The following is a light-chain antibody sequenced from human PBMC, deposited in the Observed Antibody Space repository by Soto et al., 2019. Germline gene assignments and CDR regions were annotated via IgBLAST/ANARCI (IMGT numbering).Light chain of an antibody. CDR2: GAS. CDR1: QNIDMY. CDR3: QHTFNSPPWT. V-gene: IGKV1-39*01. J-gene: IGKJ1*01. Sequence: DIHMTQSPSSLSASVGDTVTITCRASQNIDMYLNWYQQKPGKAPRVLISGASNLQSGVPSRFSGGGSGTDFTLTISSLQSEDFASYFCQHTFNSPPWTFGQGTKVDI.